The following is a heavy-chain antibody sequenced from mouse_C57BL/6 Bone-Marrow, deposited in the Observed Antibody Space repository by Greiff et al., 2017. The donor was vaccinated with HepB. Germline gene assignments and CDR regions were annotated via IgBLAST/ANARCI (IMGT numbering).Heavy chain of an antibody. CDR3: ARWAYGSSFYFDY. CDR2: ISSGSSTI. J-gene: IGHJ2*01. V-gene: IGHV5-17*01. D-gene: IGHD1-1*01. Sequence: EVHLVESGGGLVKPGGSLKLSCAASGFTFSDYGMHWVRQAPEKGLEWVAYISSGSSTIYYADTVKGRFTISRDNAKNTLFLQMTSLRSEDTAMYYCARWAYGSSFYFDYWGQGTTLTVSS. CDR1: GFTFSDYG.